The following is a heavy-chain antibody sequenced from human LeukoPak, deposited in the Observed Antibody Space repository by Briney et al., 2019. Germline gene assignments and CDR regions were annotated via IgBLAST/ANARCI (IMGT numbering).Heavy chain of an antibody. CDR3: ARNIAVAGRGDYMDV. D-gene: IGHD6-19*01. CDR1: GGSFSGYY. J-gene: IGHJ6*03. V-gene: IGHV4-34*01. Sequence: QASETLSLTCAVYGGSFSGYYWSWIRQPPGKGLEWIGEINHSGSTNYNPSLKSRVTISVDTSKNQFSLKLSSVTAADTAVYYCARNIAVAGRGDYMDVWGKGTTVTISS. CDR2: INHSGST.